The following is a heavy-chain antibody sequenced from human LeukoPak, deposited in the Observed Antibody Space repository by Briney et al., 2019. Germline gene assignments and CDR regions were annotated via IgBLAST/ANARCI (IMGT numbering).Heavy chain of an antibody. D-gene: IGHD2-8*01. CDR3: AKGLKPAMASRSNYFDY. CDR1: GFTFSSYA. CDR2: ISGSGGST. J-gene: IGHJ4*02. V-gene: IGHV3-23*01. Sequence: GGSLRLSCAASGFTFSSYAMSWVRQAPGKGLEWVSTISGSGGSTYYADSVKGRFTISRDNSKNTLYLQMNSLRAEDTAVYYCAKGLKPAMASRSNYFDYWGQGALVTVSS.